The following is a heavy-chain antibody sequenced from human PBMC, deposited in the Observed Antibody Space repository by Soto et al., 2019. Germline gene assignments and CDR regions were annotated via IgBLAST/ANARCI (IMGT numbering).Heavy chain of an antibody. V-gene: IGHV3-11*01. D-gene: IGHD3-9*01. CDR1: GFSFSDYQ. CDR2: ISSRGRTM. J-gene: IGHJ4*02. Sequence: GGSLRLSCAASGFSFSDYQMNWVRQAPGKGLEWISYISSRGRTMYYTHSVQGRFTISRDNAKNLLYLQMNSLKTEDTAVYYCTTGIYYDILTGYHNVAYWGQGALVTVSS. CDR3: TTGIYYDILTGYHNVAY.